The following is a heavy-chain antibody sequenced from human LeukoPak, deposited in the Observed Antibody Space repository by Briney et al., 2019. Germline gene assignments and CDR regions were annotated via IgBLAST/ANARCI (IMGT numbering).Heavy chain of an antibody. CDR3: ARHDCTNGVCYTDYYYYGMDV. D-gene: IGHD2-8*01. Sequence: ASVKVSCKASGGTFSSYAISWVRQAPGQGLEWMGGITPIFGTANYAQKFQGRVTITADESTSTAYMELSSLRSEDTAVYYCARHDCTNGVCYTDYYYYGMDVWGQGTTVTVSS. CDR1: GGTFSSYA. V-gene: IGHV1-69*13. CDR2: ITPIFGTA. J-gene: IGHJ6*02.